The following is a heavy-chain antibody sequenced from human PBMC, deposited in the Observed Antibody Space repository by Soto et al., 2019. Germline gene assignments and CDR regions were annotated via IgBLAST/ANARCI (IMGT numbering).Heavy chain of an antibody. J-gene: IGHJ4*02. CDR2: INHSGST. CDR1: GGSFSGYY. Sequence: SETLSLTCAVYGGSFSGYYWSWIRQPPGKGLEWIGEINHSGSTNYNPSLKSRVTISVDTSKNQFSLKLSSVTAADTAVYYCASIAARFDYWGQGTLVTVSS. V-gene: IGHV4-34*01. D-gene: IGHD6-13*01. CDR3: ASIAARFDY.